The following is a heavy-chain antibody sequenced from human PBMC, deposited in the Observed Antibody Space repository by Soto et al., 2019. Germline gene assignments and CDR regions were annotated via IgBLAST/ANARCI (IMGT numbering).Heavy chain of an antibody. CDR3: ASRPSSPTVTSF. Sequence: PGGSLRLSCAASGFTFDNYAMSWVRQTPGKGLEWVSSVGGRGFKTFYADSVKGRFTISRDNSNNTVYLQMNRLRADDTAVYYCASRPSSPTVTSFWGQGTLVTVSS. J-gene: IGHJ4*02. CDR1: GFTFDNYA. D-gene: IGHD4-4*01. CDR2: VGGRGFKT. V-gene: IGHV3-23*01.